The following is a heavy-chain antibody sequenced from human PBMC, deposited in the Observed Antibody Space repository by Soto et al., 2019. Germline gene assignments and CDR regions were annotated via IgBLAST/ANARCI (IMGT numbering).Heavy chain of an antibody. CDR2: INHSGST. V-gene: IGHV4-34*01. CDR3: ARGHTFTYNSDSTGPAY. Sequence: SLTCSVYGGSFSAYYWSWIRQPPGKGLEWIGEINHSGSTNYNPSLKSRVTISVDTSKNQFSLKLSSVTAADTAVYYCARGHTFTYNSDSTGPAYWGQGSLVNVSS. D-gene: IGHD3-22*01. J-gene: IGHJ1*01. CDR1: GGSFSAYY.